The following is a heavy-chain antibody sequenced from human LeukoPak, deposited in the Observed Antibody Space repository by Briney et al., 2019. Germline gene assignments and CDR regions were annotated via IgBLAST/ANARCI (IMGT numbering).Heavy chain of an antibody. CDR2: IYYTGSA. V-gene: IGHV4-61*01. Sequence: SETLSLTCTVSGGSVSNGNFYWSWLRQPPGKALEWIVYIYYTGSAYYSPSLEGRVRISVDTSKNQFSVKLNSVTAADTAVYYCARSQSYYGSGDYWSPGTLVTVSS. CDR3: ARSQSYYGSGDY. J-gene: IGHJ4*02. D-gene: IGHD3-10*01. CDR1: GGSVSNGNFY.